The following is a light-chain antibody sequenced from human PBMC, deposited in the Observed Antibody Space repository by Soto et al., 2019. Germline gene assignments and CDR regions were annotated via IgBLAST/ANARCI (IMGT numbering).Light chain of an antibody. CDR2: GDS. J-gene: IGLJ3*02. Sequence: QAVLTQPPSASGTPGQRVTISCSGSRSNIGSYDVYWYQQVPGTAPQLLIYGDSRRPSGVPDRFSGYKSGTSASLAISGHRAEEETDYYCTTWYDSRSGWVFGGGTMLTVL. CDR3: TTWYDSRSGWV. CDR1: RSNIGSYD. V-gene: IGLV1-47*02.